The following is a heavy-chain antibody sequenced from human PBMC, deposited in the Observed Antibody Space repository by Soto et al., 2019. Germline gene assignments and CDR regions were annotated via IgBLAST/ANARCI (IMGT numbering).Heavy chain of an antibody. CDR1: GGSISSSSYY. CDR3: ARPVGGRLTVTPYDY. V-gene: IGHV4-39*01. D-gene: IGHD4-4*01. J-gene: IGHJ4*02. Sequence: FETLSLTCTVSGGSISSSSYYWGWIRQPPGKGLEWIGSIYYSGSTYYNPSLKSRVTISVDTSKNQFSLKLSSVTAADTAVYYCARPVGGRLTVTPYDYWGQGTLVTV. CDR2: IYYSGST.